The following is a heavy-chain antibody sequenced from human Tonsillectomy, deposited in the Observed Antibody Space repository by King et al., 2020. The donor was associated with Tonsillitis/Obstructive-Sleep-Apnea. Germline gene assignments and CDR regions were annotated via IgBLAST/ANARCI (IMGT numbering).Heavy chain of an antibody. D-gene: IGHD3-3*01. CDR3: ARGRVLRFLEWLLDPNWFDP. CDR1: GYTFTSDY. Sequence: QLVQSGAEVKKPGASVKVSCKASGYTFTSDYMHWVRQAPGQGLEWMGIINPSGGSTSYAQKFQGRVTMTRETSTSTVYMGLSSLRSEDTAVYYCARGRVLRFLEWLLDPNWFDPWGQGTLVTVSS. J-gene: IGHJ5*02. V-gene: IGHV1-46*01. CDR2: INPSGGST.